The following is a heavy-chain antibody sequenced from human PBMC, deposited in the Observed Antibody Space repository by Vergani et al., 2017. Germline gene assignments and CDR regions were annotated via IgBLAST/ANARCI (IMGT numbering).Heavy chain of an antibody. J-gene: IGHJ4*02. Sequence: EVQLVESGGGLVKTGGSLRLSCAASGFTFSSYSMNWVRQAPGKGLEWVSSISSSSSYIYYADSVKGRFTISRDNAKNSLYLQMNSLRAEDTAVYYCAREGPGLPGYFDYWGQGTLVTVSS. V-gene: IGHV3-21*04. CDR3: AREGPGLPGYFDY. CDR2: ISSSSSYI. D-gene: IGHD2-15*01. CDR1: GFTFSSYS.